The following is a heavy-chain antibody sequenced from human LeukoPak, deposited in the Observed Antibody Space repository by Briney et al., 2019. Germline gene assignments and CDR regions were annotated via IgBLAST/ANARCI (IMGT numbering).Heavy chain of an antibody. CDR3: ARDLGRRYCSSTSCYGHNWFDP. D-gene: IGHD2-2*01. J-gene: IGHJ5*02. CDR2: INPNSGGT. CDR1: GYTFTGYY. Sequence: ASVKVSCKASGYTFTGYYMHWVRQAPGQGLEWMGWINPNSGGTNYAQKFQGRVTMTRDTSISTAYMELSRLRSDDTAVYYCARDLGRRYCSSTSCYGHNWFDPWGQGTLVTVSS. V-gene: IGHV1-2*02.